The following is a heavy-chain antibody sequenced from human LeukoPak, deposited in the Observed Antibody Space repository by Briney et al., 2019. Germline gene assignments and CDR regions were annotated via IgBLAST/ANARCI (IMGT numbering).Heavy chain of an antibody. D-gene: IGHD3-22*01. CDR2: IYTSGST. CDR3: ARGRLIPDYYDSDFDY. V-gene: IGHV4-61*02. J-gene: IGHJ4*02. Sequence: SETLSLTCTVSGGSISSGSYYWSWIRQPAGKGLEWIGRIYTSGSTTYNSSLKSRVTISLDTSKNHFSLRLSSVTAADTAVYYCARGRLIPDYYDSDFDYWGQGTLVTVSS. CDR1: GGSISSGSYY.